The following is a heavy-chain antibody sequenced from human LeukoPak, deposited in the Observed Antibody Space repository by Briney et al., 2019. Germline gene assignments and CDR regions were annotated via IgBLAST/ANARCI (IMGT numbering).Heavy chain of an antibody. J-gene: IGHJ1*01. CDR2: IDDSGNT. V-gene: IGHV4-34*01. CDR1: GGSFRGDY. Sequence: SSETLSLTCAVYGGSFRGDYWSWIRQPPGLGLEWSGEIDDSGNTYYSTSLKSRVTISGDMSKNQFSLKVSSVAAADTALYYSARGTRSSRLQQWGQGTLVTISS. CDR3: ARGTRSSRLQQ. D-gene: IGHD6-13*01.